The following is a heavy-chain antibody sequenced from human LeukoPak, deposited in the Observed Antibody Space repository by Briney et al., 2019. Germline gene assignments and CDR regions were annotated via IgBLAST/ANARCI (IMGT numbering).Heavy chain of an antibody. Sequence: GRSLRLSCAASGFTFDDYAMHWVRQAPGKGLEWVSGISWNSGSIGYADSVKGRFTISRDNAKNSLYLQMNSLRAEDTALYYCARDVGEIKFPPYDSSAMPDAFDIWGQGTMVTVSS. CDR3: ARDVGEIKFPPYDSSAMPDAFDI. D-gene: IGHD3-22*01. CDR1: GFTFDDYA. V-gene: IGHV3-9*01. CDR2: ISWNSGSI. J-gene: IGHJ3*02.